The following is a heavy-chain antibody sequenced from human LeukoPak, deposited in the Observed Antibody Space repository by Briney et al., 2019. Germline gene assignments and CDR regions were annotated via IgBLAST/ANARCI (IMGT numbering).Heavy chain of an antibody. D-gene: IGHD3-3*01. Sequence: ASVKVSCKVSGYTLTELSMHWVRQAPGKGLEWMGGFDPEDGETIYAQKFQGRVTITADESTSTAYMELSSLRSEDTAVYYCARAGGRSGYYNYYYYMDVWGKGTTVTVSS. J-gene: IGHJ6*03. CDR3: ARAGGRSGYYNYYYYMDV. CDR1: GYTLTELS. V-gene: IGHV1-24*01. CDR2: FDPEDGET.